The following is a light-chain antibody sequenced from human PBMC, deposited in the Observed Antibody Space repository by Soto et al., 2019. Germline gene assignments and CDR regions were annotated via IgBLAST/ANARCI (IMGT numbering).Light chain of an antibody. V-gene: IGKV1-6*01. CDR3: LKYYGYPRT. CDR1: QGIRYD. J-gene: IGKJ1*01. CDR2: AAS. Sequence: AIQMTQSPSSLSASVGDRVTITCRAGQGIRYDVAWYQQKPGRAPKLLIYAASNLQSGVPSRFSGSGSGSDFTLIISSLQPEDFATSYCLKYYGYPRTFGQGPKVQI.